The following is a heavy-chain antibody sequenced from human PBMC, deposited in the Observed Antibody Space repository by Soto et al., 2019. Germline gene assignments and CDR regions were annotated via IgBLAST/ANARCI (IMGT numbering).Heavy chain of an antibody. CDR3: ARDPPSIAAGTNDY. CDR2: ISSSSSYI. J-gene: IGHJ4*02. V-gene: IGHV3-21*01. Sequence: GGSLTLSCAASGFTFSSYGMNWVRQAAGKGLEWVSSISSSSSYIYYADSVKGRFTISRDNDKNSLYLQMNSLRAEDTAVYYCARDPPSIAAGTNDYWGQGTLVTISS. CDR1: GFTFSSYG. D-gene: IGHD6-13*01.